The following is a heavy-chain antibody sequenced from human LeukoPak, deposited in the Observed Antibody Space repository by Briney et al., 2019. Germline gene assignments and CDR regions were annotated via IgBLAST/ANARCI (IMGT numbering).Heavy chain of an antibody. CDR3: ARRPASDFWSGYWVHDSYYFDY. D-gene: IGHD3-3*01. J-gene: IGHJ4*02. V-gene: IGHV5-51*01. CDR1: GYSFTSYW. Sequence: GESLKISCKGSGYSFTSYWIGRVRQMPGKGLEWMGIIYPGDSDTRYSPSFQGQVTISADKSISTAYLQWSSLKASDTAMYYCARRPASDFWSGYWVHDSYYFDYWGQGTLVTVSS. CDR2: IYPGDSDT.